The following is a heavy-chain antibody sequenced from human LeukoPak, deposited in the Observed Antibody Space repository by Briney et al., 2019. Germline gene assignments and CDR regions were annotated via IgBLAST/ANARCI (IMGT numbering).Heavy chain of an antibody. CDR1: GYTFTGFY. CDR3: ARDGGTVTSFGMDV. Sequence: ASVKVSCKASGYTFTGFYMHWVRQAPGQGLEWMGWINPNSGGTKYAQRFQGRVTMTRDTSISTAYMELKSLRSDDTAVSHGARDGGTVTSFGMDVWGQRGKVTVS. CDR2: INPNSGGT. D-gene: IGHD4-17*01. J-gene: IGHJ6*02. V-gene: IGHV1-2*02.